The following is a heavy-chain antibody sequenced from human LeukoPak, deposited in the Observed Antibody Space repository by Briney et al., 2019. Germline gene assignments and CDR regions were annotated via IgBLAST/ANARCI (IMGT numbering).Heavy chain of an antibody. J-gene: IGHJ6*03. CDR2: IKQDGSEK. V-gene: IGHV3-7*01. D-gene: IGHD6-13*01. Sequence: PGGSLRLSCAASGFTFSDSGMHWVRQAPGKGLEWVANIKQDGSEKYYVDSVKGRFTISRDNAKNSLYLQMNSLRAEDTAVYYCASNQEQPPPPYYYYYYMDVWGKGTTVTVSS. CDR1: GFTFSDSG. CDR3: ASNQEQPPPPYYYYYYMDV.